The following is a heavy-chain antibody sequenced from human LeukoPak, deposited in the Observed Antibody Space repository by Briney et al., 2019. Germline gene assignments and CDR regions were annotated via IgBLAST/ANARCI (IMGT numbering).Heavy chain of an antibody. J-gene: IGHJ4*02. Sequence: PGGSLRLSCAASGFSFSDSYMSWIRQAPGKGLEWVSFIDSSGRSIHYADSVKGRFTISRDNAKNSLYLQMSSLRAEDTAVYYCARGGRQQLVWGLFDYWGQGTLVTVSS. CDR2: IDSSGRSI. CDR1: GFSFSDSY. D-gene: IGHD6-13*01. V-gene: IGHV3-11*04. CDR3: ARGGRQQLVWGLFDY.